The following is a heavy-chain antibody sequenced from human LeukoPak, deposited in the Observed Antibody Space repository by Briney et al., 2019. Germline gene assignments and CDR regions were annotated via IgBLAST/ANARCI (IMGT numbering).Heavy chain of an antibody. CDR2: IWSDGSNK. CDR1: GFIFSSYA. Sequence: GRSLRLSCAASGFIFSSYAMHWVRQAPGTGLEWVAVIWSDGSNKYYADSVKGRFTISRDNSKNTLYLRMNSLRAEDTAVYYCARGIAAAGNPNWFDPWGQGTLVTVSS. D-gene: IGHD6-13*01. CDR3: ARGIAAAGNPNWFDP. V-gene: IGHV3-33*01. J-gene: IGHJ5*02.